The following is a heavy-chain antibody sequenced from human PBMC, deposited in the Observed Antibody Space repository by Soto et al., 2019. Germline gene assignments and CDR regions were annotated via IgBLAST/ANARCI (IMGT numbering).Heavy chain of an antibody. CDR1: GFTFSNPW. D-gene: IGHD4-4*01. CDR2: IKSKTDGGTT. Sequence: GGSLRLSCAASGFTFSNPWMNWVRQAPGKGLEWVGRIKSKTDGGTTDYAAPVKGRFTISRDDSKNTLYLQMNSLKTEDTAVYYCTTGGAVTTLGPYYYYGMDVWGQGTTVTVSS. J-gene: IGHJ6*02. V-gene: IGHV3-15*07. CDR3: TTGGAVTTLGPYYYYGMDV.